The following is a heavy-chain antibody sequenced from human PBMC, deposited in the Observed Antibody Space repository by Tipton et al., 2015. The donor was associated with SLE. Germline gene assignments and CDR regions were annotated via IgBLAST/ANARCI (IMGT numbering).Heavy chain of an antibody. J-gene: IGHJ3*02. CDR2: IYPGDSDT. CDR3: ARTPPGQTAVTGGAFDI. Sequence: QLVQSGAEVKKPGESLKISCKGSGYSFTSYWIGWVRQMPGKGLEWMGIIYPGDSDTRYSPSFQGQVTISADKSISTAYLQWSSLEASDAAMYYCARTPPGQTAVTGGAFDIWGQGTMVTVSS. V-gene: IGHV5-51*03. CDR1: GYSFTSYW. D-gene: IGHD4-17*01.